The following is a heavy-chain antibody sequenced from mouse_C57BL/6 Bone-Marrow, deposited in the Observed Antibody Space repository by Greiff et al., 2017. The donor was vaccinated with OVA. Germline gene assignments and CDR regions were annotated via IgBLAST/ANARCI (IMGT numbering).Heavy chain of an antibody. J-gene: IGHJ3*01. CDR1: GYAFSSSW. CDR2: IYPGDGDT. Sequence: QVQLQQSGPELVKPGASVKISCKASGYAFSSSWMNWVKQRPGKGLEWIGRIYPGDGDTNYNGKFKGKATLTADKSSSTAYMQLSSLTSEDSAVYVCARAGSNYAWFAYWGQGTLVTVSA. V-gene: IGHV1-82*01. CDR3: ARAGSNYAWFAY. D-gene: IGHD2-5*01.